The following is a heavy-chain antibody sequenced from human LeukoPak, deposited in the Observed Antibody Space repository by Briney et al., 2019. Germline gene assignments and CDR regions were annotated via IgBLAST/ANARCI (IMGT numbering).Heavy chain of an antibody. CDR3: ARESSTWGDAFDY. Sequence: GRSLRLSCAASGFTFSNYGMHWVRQAPGKGLEWVAVIWFDGSNKYYADSVKGRFTISRDNSKNTLYLQMNSLRAEDTAVYYCARESSTWGDAFDYWGQGTLATVSS. CDR1: GFTFSNYG. J-gene: IGHJ4*02. D-gene: IGHD3-16*01. CDR2: IWFDGSNK. V-gene: IGHV3-33*01.